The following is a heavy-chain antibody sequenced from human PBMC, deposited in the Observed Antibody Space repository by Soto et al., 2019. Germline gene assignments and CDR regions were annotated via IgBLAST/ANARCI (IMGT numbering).Heavy chain of an antibody. Sequence: QVQLQESGPGLVKPSGTLSLTCAVSSGSISSSNWWSWVRQPPGKGLEWIGEIYHSGSTNYIPSLKSRVTISVDKSKNQFSLKLSSVTAADTAVYYCAREITYCSSTSCYGYYYYYMDVWGKGTTVTVSS. J-gene: IGHJ6*03. CDR1: SGSISSSNW. V-gene: IGHV4-4*02. D-gene: IGHD2-2*01. CDR3: AREITYCSSTSCYGYYYYYMDV. CDR2: IYHSGST.